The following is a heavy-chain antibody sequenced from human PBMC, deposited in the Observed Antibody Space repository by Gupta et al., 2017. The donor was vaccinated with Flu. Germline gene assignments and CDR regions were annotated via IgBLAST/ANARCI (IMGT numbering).Heavy chain of an antibody. CDR1: SSYSGV. CDR2: ISHNGNN. V-gene: IGHV4-39*01. J-gene: IGHJ3*01. D-gene: IGHD2-2*01. Sequence: SSYSGVWGWLRQAPGKGLEGIGSISHNGNNRYSRSLRGRVTISVDTSRSQVSLTVSSXTXADTAVXYCARHSDAGPNQHGCDVGGQGTKVTVSS. CDR3: ARHSDAGPNQHGCDV.